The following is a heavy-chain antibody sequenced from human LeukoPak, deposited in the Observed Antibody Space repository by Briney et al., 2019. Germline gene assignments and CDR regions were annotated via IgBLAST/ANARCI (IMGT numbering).Heavy chain of an antibody. CDR1: GFTFSSYW. Sequence: GESLKISCAASGFTFSSYWMSWVRQAPGKGLEWVANIEQDGSEKYYVDSVKGRFTISRDNAKNSLYLQMNSLRAEDTAVYYCAREEYCSSTSCYGGSNWFDPWGQGTLVTVSS. V-gene: IGHV3-7*01. CDR2: IEQDGSEK. J-gene: IGHJ5*02. D-gene: IGHD2-2*01. CDR3: AREEYCSSTSCYGGSNWFDP.